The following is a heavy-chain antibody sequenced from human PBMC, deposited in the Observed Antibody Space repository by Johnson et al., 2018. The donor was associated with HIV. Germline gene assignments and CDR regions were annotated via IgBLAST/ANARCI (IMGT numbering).Heavy chain of an antibody. J-gene: IGHJ3*02. Sequence: TVASDYTTWIRQTPGKDLDCVLISYKYDYRTHARLTTARDNAKNSLYLQMNSLRVEDTALYYCVRVGGNGNYFFDPFDMWGQGTMVTVSS. CDR1: TVASDY. CDR2: SYKYDYR. CDR3: VRVGGNGNYFFDPFDM. V-gene: IGHV3-11*05. D-gene: IGHD1-26*01.